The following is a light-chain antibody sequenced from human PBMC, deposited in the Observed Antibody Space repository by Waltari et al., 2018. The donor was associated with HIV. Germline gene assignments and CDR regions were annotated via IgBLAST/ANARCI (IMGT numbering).Light chain of an antibody. CDR3: QHSRA. V-gene: IGKV1-39*01. Sequence: DIHMTQSPCSVSASVGDRVTIPCRASQTINNHLNWYQQKPGKAPKLLIYAASSLQSGVPSRCSGSGSGTDFTLTISSLQPEDFTNYFCQHSRAFGQGTKVEIK. CDR2: AAS. J-gene: IGKJ1*01. CDR1: QTINNH.